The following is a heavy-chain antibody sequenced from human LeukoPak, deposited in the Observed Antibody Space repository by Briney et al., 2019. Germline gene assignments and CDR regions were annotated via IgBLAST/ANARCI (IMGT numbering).Heavy chain of an antibody. CDR2: TWYGGSDK. J-gene: IGHJ4*02. CDR1: GFTFTSYG. CDR3: AKGGVGAPAYYFDS. D-gene: IGHD1-26*01. V-gene: IGHV3-33*08. Sequence: PGGSLRLSCAASGFTFTSYGMHWVRQAPGKGLEWVAVTWYGGSDKYYSDSVKGRFTISRDNSKNTLYLQMNSLRAEDTAVYFCAKGGVGAPAYYFDSWGQGTLVTVSS.